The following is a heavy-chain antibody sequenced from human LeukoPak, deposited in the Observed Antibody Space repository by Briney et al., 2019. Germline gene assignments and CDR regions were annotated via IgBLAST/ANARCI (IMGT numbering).Heavy chain of an antibody. CDR3: ARVRGNSGSYLVDY. CDR1: GYTFTGYY. V-gene: IGHV1-2*06. J-gene: IGHJ4*02. D-gene: IGHD1-26*01. CDR2: INPNSGGT. Sequence: ASVKVSCKASGYTFTGYYMHWVRQAPGQGLEWMGRINPNSGGTNYAQKFQGRVTMTWDTSISTAYMELSRLRSDDTAVYYCARVRGNSGSYLVDYWGQGTLVTVSS.